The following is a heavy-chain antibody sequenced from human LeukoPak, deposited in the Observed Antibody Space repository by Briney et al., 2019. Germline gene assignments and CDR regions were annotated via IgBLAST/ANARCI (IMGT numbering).Heavy chain of an antibody. CDR2: IIPIFGTA. V-gene: IGHV1-69*13. Sequence: SVKVSCKASGGTFRSYAITWVRQAPGQGLEWMGGIIPIFGTANYARKFQDRVTITADESTSTAYMELSSLRSEDTAVYYCARGDPREVEVFDYWGQGTLVTVSS. CDR3: ARGDPREVEVFDY. J-gene: IGHJ4*02. CDR1: GGTFRSYA. D-gene: IGHD1-1*01.